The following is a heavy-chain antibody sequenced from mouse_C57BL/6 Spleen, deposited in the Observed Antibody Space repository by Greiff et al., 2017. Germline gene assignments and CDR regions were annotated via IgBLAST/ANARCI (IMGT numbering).Heavy chain of an antibody. J-gene: IGHJ2*01. V-gene: IGHV1-19*01. CDR1: GYTFTDYY. D-gene: IGHD2-5*01. CDR2: INPYNGGT. Sequence: VQLQQSGPVLVKPGASVKMSCKASGYTFTDYYMNWVKQSHGKSLEWIGVINPYNGGTSYNQKFKGKATLTVDKSSSTAYMELNSLTSEDSAVYYCARAGSNYPFDYWGQGTTLTVSS. CDR3: ARAGSNYPFDY.